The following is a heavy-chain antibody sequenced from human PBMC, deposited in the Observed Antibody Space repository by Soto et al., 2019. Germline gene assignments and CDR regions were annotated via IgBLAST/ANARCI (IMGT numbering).Heavy chain of an antibody. V-gene: IGHV1-18*01. CDR3: ARGGSGITGTTYAFDI. Sequence: GASVKVSCKASGYTFTSYGISWVRQAPGQGLEWMGWISAYNGNTNYAQKFQGRVTITRDTSASTAYMELSSLRSEDTAVYYCARGGSGITGTTYAFDIWGQGTMVTVSS. CDR2: ISAYNGNT. J-gene: IGHJ3*02. CDR1: GYTFTSYG. D-gene: IGHD1-20*01.